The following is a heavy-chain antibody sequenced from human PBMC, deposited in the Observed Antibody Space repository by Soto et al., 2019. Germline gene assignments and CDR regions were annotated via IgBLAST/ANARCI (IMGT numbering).Heavy chain of an antibody. Sequence: GASVKVSCKASGYTFTSYDISWVRQATGQGLQWMGWMNPISGDTAYAQKFQGRVTMTRNTSISTAYMELSSLRSEDTAVYFCSRSTAVGGSFDSWGQGTLVTVSS. CDR2: MNPISGDT. J-gene: IGHJ4*02. CDR1: GYTFTSYD. V-gene: IGHV1-8*01. D-gene: IGHD6-19*01. CDR3: SRSTAVGGSFDS.